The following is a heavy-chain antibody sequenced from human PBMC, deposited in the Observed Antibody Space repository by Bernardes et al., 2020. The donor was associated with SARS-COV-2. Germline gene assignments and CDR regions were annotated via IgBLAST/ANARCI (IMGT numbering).Heavy chain of an antibody. D-gene: IGHD1-26*01. CDR1: GFTFSNYA. CDR3: ARRVGETGGWLDP. CDR2: ISSNGVTT. V-gene: IGHV3-64*01. J-gene: IGHJ5*02. Sequence: GGSLRLSCAASGFTFSNYAMFWVRQTPGKGLEYVSAISSNGVTTYYASSAKGRFDISRDNSKNTLYLQMGSLRPEDMAVYYCARRVGETGGWLDPWGQGTLVTVSS.